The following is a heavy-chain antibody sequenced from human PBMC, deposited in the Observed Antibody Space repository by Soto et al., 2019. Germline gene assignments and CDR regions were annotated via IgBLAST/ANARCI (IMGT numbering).Heavy chain of an antibody. CDR1: GFTFSNYL. CDR2: IDRDEITT. D-gene: IGHD4-17*01. V-gene: IGHV3-74*01. CDR3: ARGLRPADY. J-gene: IGHJ4*02. Sequence: PGGSLRRSCAASGFTFSNYLMHWVRQAPGKGLVWVSRIDRDEITTTYADSVKGRFTISRDNAKNTVYLQLNSLGAEDTAVYYCARGLRPADYWGQGTLVTVSS.